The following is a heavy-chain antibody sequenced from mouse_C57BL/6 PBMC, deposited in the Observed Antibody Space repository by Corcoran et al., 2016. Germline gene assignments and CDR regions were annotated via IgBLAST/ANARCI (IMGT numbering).Heavy chain of an antibody. V-gene: IGHV1-26*01. Sequence: EVQLQQSGPELVKPEASVKISCKASGYTFTDYYMNWVKQSHGKSLEWIGDINPNNGGTSYNQKFKGKATLTVDKSSSTAYMELRSLTSEDSAVYYCASNWGAYWGQGTLVTVSA. D-gene: IGHD4-1*01. J-gene: IGHJ3*01. CDR2: INPNNGGT. CDR1: GYTFTDYY. CDR3: ASNWGAY.